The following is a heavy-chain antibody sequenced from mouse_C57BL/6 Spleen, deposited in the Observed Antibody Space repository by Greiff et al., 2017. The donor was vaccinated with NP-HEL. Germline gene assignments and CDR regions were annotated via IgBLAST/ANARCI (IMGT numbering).Heavy chain of an antibody. V-gene: IGHV3-6*01. J-gene: IGHJ4*01. CDR2: ISYDGSN. CDR1: GYSITSGYY. Sequence: EVKLQESGPGLVKPSQSLSLTCSVTGYSITSGYYWNWIRQFPGNKLEWMGYISYDGSNNYNPSLKNRISITRDTSKNQFFLKLNSVTTEDTATYYCARVPGTYYYAMDYWGQGTSVTVSS. D-gene: IGHD4-1*01. CDR3: ARVPGTYYYAMDY.